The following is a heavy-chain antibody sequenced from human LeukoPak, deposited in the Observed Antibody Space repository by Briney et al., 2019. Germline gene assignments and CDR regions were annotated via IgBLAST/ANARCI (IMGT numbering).Heavy chain of an antibody. Sequence: SETLSLTCTVSGGSISSSSYYWGWIRQPPGKGLEWIGSIYYSGSTYYNPSLKSRVTISVDTSKNQFSLKLSSVTAADTAVYYCATYYYGSGSYYNPHYWGQGTLVTVSS. CDR2: IYYSGST. CDR3: ATYYYGSGSYYNPHY. CDR1: GGSISSSSYY. J-gene: IGHJ4*02. V-gene: IGHV4-39*01. D-gene: IGHD3-10*01.